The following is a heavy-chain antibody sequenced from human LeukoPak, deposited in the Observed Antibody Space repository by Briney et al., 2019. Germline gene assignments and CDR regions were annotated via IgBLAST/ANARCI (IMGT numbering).Heavy chain of an antibody. J-gene: IGHJ6*03. CDR1: GYSFTSYW. D-gene: IGHD2-2*01. CDR3: ARSHIGVVPAAERGVSGHYYYYYMDV. V-gene: IGHV5-51*01. CDR2: LYPGDSDT. Sequence: GESLKISCKGSGYSFTSYWIGWVRQMPGKGLEWMGILYPGDSDTRYSPSFQGQVTISADKSISTAYLQWSSLKASDTAMYYCARSHIGVVPAAERGVSGHYYYYYMDVWGKGTTVTVSS.